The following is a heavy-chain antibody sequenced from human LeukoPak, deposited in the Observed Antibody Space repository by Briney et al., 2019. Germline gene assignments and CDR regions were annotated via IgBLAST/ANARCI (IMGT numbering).Heavy chain of an antibody. CDR3: ARGYCSSTSCYTGWFDP. D-gene: IGHD2-2*02. V-gene: IGHV1-18*01. Sequence: GASVKASCKASGYTFTSYGISWVRQAPGQGLEWMGWISAYNGNTNYAQKLQGRITMTTDTSTSTAYMELRSLRSDDTAVYYCARGYCSSTSCYTGWFDPWGQGTLVTVSS. CDR1: GYTFTSYG. J-gene: IGHJ5*02. CDR2: ISAYNGNT.